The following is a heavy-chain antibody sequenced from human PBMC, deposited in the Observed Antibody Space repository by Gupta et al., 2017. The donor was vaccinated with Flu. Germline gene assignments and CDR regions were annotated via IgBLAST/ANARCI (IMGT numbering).Heavy chain of an antibody. CDR1: GGTFSNFA. V-gene: IGHV1-69*06. J-gene: IGHJ5*02. D-gene: IGHD3-3*01. CDR2: STPMFGTP. Sequence: QVQLVQSGAEVKEPGSSVKVSCKASGGTFSNFAINWVRQAPGQGLEWLGGSTPMFGTPNYAQKFQGRVTITADKSTSNADRELNNPRSKDTAVYDGVVFWSLPRQWFEPWGQGTLVTVSS. CDR3: VVFWSLPRQWFEP.